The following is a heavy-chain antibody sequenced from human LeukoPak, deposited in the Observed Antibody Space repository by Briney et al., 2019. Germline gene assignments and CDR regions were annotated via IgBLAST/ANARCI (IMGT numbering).Heavy chain of an antibody. Sequence: SETLSLTCTVSGGSISSYYWSWIRQPPGKGLEWIGYIYYSGSTNYNPSLKSRVTISVDTSKNQFSLKLSSVTAADTAVYYCARAVVITTLCDYWGQGTLVTVSS. D-gene: IGHD3-22*01. CDR1: GGSISSYY. CDR3: ARAVVITTLCDY. J-gene: IGHJ4*02. CDR2: IYYSGST. V-gene: IGHV4-59*01.